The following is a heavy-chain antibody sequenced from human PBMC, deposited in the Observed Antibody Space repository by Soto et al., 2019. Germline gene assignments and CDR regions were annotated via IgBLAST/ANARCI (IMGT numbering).Heavy chain of an antibody. J-gene: IGHJ6*02. D-gene: IGHD2-15*01. CDR3: ARDRSGPYYGMDV. V-gene: IGHV3-11*05. CDR1: GFTFSDYS. CDR2: ISSSISYT. Sequence: GGSLRLSCAASGFTFSDYSMSWIRQAPGKGLEWISYISSSISYTEYTDSVKGRFTISRDNAKNSLYLQMNSLRAEDTAVYYCARDRSGPYYGMDVWGQGTTVTVSS.